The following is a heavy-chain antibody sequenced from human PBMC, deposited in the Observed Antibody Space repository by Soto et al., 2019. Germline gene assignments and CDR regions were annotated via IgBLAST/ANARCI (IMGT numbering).Heavy chain of an antibody. D-gene: IGHD2-2*01. CDR3: ARSVVPAARFDY. J-gene: IGHJ4*02. CDR2: LYTNGNG. V-gene: IGHV3-23*05. CDR1: GYSFTSY. Sequence: PGESLKISCKGSGYSFTSYMSWVRQAPGKGLEWVSTLYTNGNGYYADSVKGRFTVSRDNSKNTVYLQMNSLRAEDTAVYYCARSVVPAARFDYWGQGTLVTVSS.